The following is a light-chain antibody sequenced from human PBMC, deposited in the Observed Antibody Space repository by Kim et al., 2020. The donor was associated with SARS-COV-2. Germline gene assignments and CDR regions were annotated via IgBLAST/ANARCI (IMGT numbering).Light chain of an antibody. CDR2: GKN. V-gene: IGLV3-19*01. CDR1: SLRSYY. CDR3: NSRDSNNNVL. J-gene: IGLJ2*01. Sequence: SSELTQDPAVSVALGQTVRITCQGDSLRSYYATWYQQKPGQASILVIYGKNNRPSGIPDRFSGSSSGNTASLTITGTQAGDEADYYCNSRDSNNNVLFGGGTHLTVL.